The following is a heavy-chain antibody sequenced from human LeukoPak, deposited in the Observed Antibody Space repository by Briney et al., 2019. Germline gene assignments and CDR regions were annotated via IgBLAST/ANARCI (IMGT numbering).Heavy chain of an antibody. J-gene: IGHJ3*02. CDR1: GSTFTKYE. D-gene: IGHD4-11*01. CDR2: ISGGNNAI. V-gene: IGHV3-48*03. Sequence: AGGSLRLSCAASGSTFTKYEMNWVRQAPGKGLEWISYISGGNNAIYYADSVKGRFTISRDNGKNSLYLHMSSLRADDTAIYYCATETEYSNYDAFDIWGQGTMVTVSS. CDR3: ATETEYSNYDAFDI.